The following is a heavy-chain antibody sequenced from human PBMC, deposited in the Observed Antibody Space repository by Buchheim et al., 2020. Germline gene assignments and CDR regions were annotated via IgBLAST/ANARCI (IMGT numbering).Heavy chain of an antibody. Sequence: DVQLVESGGGVVQPGESLKLSCAASGFTFNFYWMTWVRQAPGKGLEWVANINQDGSEKSYVDSVKGRFTISRDNAENSLYLQMNSLRPEDTAVYYCARDTSPLGYGGTYCDALDIWGQGT. J-gene: IGHJ3*02. V-gene: IGHV3-7*01. CDR3: ARDTSPLGYGGTYCDALDI. CDR2: INQDGSEK. CDR1: GFTFNFYW. D-gene: IGHD4/OR15-4a*01.